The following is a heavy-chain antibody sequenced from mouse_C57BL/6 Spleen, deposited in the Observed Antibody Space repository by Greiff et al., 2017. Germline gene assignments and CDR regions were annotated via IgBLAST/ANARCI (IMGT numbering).Heavy chain of an antibody. D-gene: IGHD2-2*01. CDR3: ARGGGLYYGYDNAMDY. Sequence: EVKLQESGPGMVKPSQSLSLTCTVTGYSITSGYDWHWIRHFPGNKLEWMGYISYSGSTNYNPSLKSRISITHDTSKNHFFLKLNSVTTEDTATYYCARGGGLYYGYDNAMDYWGQGTSVTVSS. CDR1: GYSITSGYD. J-gene: IGHJ4*01. CDR2: ISYSGST. V-gene: IGHV3-1*01.